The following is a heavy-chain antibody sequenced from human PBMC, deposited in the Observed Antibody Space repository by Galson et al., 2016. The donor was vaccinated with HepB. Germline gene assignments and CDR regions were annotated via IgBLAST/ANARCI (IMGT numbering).Heavy chain of an antibody. D-gene: IGHD5-18*01. CDR2: IHIGGST. V-gene: IGHV3-53*01. Sequence: SLRLSCAASGFSVSSNYMSWVRQTPGKGLEWVSVIHIGGSTYYGDSVKGRVTISRDNSKNTVYLQMNSLRAEDTAVYFCVRDTWKWGYNYASDASDIWGRGKMVTASA. CDR1: GFSVSSNY. CDR3: VRDTWKWGYNYASDASDI. J-gene: IGHJ3*02.